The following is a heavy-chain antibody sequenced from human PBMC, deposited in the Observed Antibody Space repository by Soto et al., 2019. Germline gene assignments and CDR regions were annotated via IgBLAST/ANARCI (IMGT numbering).Heavy chain of an antibody. CDR3: ARDRVGATIPGIAAAGTWYFDY. Sequence: LSLTCTVSGGSISSYYWSWIRQPPGKGLDWIGYIYYSGSTNYNPSLKSRVTISVDTSKNQFSLKLSSVTAADTAVYYCARDRVGATIPGIAAAGTWYFDYWGQGTLVTVSS. CDR2: IYYSGST. V-gene: IGHV4-59*01. D-gene: IGHD6-13*01. CDR1: GGSISSYY. J-gene: IGHJ4*02.